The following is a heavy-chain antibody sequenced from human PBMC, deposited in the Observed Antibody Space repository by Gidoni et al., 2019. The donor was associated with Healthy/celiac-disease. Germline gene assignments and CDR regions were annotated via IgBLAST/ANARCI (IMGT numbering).Heavy chain of an antibody. CDR2: INHSGST. D-gene: IGHD3-10*01. V-gene: IGHV4-34*01. Sequence: QVQLQQWGAGLLKPSETLSLTCAVYGGSFSGYYWSWIRQPPGKGLEWIGEINHSGSTNYNPSLKSRVTISVDTSKNQFSLKLSSVTAADTAVYYCARGAEYYYFDIWGQGTMVTVSS. J-gene: IGHJ3*02. CDR3: ARGAEYYYFDI. CDR1: GGSFSGYY.